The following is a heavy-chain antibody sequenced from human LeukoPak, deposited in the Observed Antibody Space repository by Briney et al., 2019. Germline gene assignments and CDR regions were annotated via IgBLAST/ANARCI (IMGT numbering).Heavy chain of an antibody. CDR2: FDPEDGET. CDR1: GYTLTELS. Sequence: ASVKVSCKVSGYTLTELSMHWVRQAPGKGLEWMGGFDPEDGETIYAQKFQGRVTMTEDTSTDTAYMELSSLRSEDTAVYYCAVPYCSGGSCYSLWYFDYWGQGTLVTVSS. V-gene: IGHV1-24*01. J-gene: IGHJ4*02. D-gene: IGHD2-15*01. CDR3: AVPYCSGGSCYSLWYFDY.